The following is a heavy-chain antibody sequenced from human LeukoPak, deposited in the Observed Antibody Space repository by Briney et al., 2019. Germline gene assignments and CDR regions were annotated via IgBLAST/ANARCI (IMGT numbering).Heavy chain of an antibody. V-gene: IGHV3-30*04. CDR1: GFTFSSYA. D-gene: IGHD2-2*01. CDR3: ASPQLDCGSTSCYLTY. CDR2: ISYDGSNK. Sequence: GGSLRLSCAASGFTFSSYAMHWVRQAPGKGLEWVAVISYDGSNKYYADSVKGRFTISRDNSKNTLYLQMNSLRAEDTAVYYCASPQLDCGSTSCYLTYWGQGTLVTVSS. J-gene: IGHJ4*02.